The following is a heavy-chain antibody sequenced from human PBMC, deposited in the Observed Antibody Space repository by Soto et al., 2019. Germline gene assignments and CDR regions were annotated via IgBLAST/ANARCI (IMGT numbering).Heavy chain of an antibody. CDR2: IDPSDSYT. V-gene: IGHV5-10-1*01. Sequence: SLMISCKGSGYSFTSYWISWVRQMPGKGLEWMGRIDPSDSYTNYSPSFQGHVTISADKSISTAYLQWSSLKASDTAMYYCARAHYDILTGYYKSMDVWGQGTTVTVSS. CDR3: ARAHYDILTGYYKSMDV. D-gene: IGHD3-9*01. J-gene: IGHJ6*02. CDR1: GYSFTSYW.